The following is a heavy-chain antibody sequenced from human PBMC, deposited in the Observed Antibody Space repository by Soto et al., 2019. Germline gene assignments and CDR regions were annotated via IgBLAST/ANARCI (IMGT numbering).Heavy chain of an antibody. D-gene: IGHD5-12*01. CDR3: AREGNIVATISDAFDI. CDR2: ISAYNGNT. V-gene: IGHV1-18*01. J-gene: IGHJ3*02. CDR1: GYTFTSYG. Sequence: ASVKVSCKASGYTFTSYGISWVRQAPGQGLEWMGWISAYNGNTNYAQKLQGRVTMTTDTSTSTAYMELSSLRSEDTAVYYCAREGNIVATISDAFDIWGQGTMVTVSS.